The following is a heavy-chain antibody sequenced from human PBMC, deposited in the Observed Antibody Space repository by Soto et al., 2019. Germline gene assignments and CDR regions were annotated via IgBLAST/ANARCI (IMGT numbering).Heavy chain of an antibody. CDR2: IINTGDDT. CDR1: GFTFNSFS. Sequence: EVQLLESGGDLVQPGGSLRLSCEASGFTFNSFSMTWVRRAPGKGLEWVSSIINTGDDTNYAAFVRGCVTISRDTSNNRLYLLMSSLRAEDTAVYFCAQGCPRDGYMALADWGQGTRVTVSS. J-gene: IGHJ1*01. D-gene: IGHD5-18*01. V-gene: IGHV3-23*01. CDR3: AQGCPRDGYMALAD.